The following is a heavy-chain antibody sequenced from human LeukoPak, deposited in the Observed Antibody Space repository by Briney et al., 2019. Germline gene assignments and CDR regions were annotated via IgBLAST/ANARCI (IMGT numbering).Heavy chain of an antibody. CDR2: IYSGGST. Sequence: GGSLRLSCAASGFTVSSNYMSWVRQAPGKGLEWVSVIYSGGSTYYADSVKDRFTISRDNSKNTLYLQMNSLRVEDTAVYYCARSVYCSSTSCYHLDVWGQGTTVTVSS. V-gene: IGHV3-53*01. D-gene: IGHD2-2*01. CDR3: ARSVYCSSTSCYHLDV. J-gene: IGHJ6*02. CDR1: GFTVSSNY.